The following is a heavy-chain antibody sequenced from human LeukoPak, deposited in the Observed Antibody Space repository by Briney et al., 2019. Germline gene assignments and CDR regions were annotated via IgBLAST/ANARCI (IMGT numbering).Heavy chain of an antibody. CDR1: GFTFSGYW. D-gene: IGHD3-10*01. CDR3: AGGDGWFGELLSFDY. Sequence: PGGSLRLSCAASGFTFSGYWMHWVRQAPGKGLVWVSGIDNHGSSTYSADSVKGRFTISRDNAKNSLYLQMNSLRDEDTAVYFCAGGDGWFGELLSFDYWGQGTLVTVSS. V-gene: IGHV3-74*01. CDR2: IDNHGSST. J-gene: IGHJ4*02.